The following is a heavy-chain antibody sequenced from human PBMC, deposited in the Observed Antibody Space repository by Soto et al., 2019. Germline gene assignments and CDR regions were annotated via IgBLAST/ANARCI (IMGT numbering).Heavy chain of an antibody. CDR1: GGSISSSSYY. CDR2: IYYSGST. CDR3: ARGDSEAAGTFDY. Sequence: SETLSLTCTVSGGSISSSSYYWGWIRQPPGKGLEWIGGIYYSGSTYYNPSLKSRVTISVDTSKNQFSLKLSSVTAADTAVYYCARGDSEAAGTFDYWGQGTLVTVSS. D-gene: IGHD6-13*01. V-gene: IGHV4-39*07. J-gene: IGHJ4*02.